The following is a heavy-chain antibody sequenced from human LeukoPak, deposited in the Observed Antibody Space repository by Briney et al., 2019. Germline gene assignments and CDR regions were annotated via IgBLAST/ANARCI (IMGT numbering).Heavy chain of an antibody. Sequence: GGSLRLSCAASGFTFSSYGMHWVRQAPGKGLEWVAFMWHYGSDEYYADSVKGRFTIPRDNSKNTLYLQMNSLRAEDTAVYYCAKYYYDSSGYYRYFDYWGQGTLVTVSS. CDR1: GFTFSSYG. CDR2: MWHYGSDE. D-gene: IGHD3-22*01. V-gene: IGHV3-30*02. CDR3: AKYYYDSSGYYRYFDY. J-gene: IGHJ4*02.